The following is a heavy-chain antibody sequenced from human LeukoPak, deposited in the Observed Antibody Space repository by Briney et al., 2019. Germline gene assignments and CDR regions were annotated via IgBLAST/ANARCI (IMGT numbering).Heavy chain of an antibody. CDR1: GFTVGNNY. V-gene: IGHV3-53*01. J-gene: IGHJ1*01. CDR3: ARDPPGIAASVSGG. D-gene: IGHD6-13*01. Sequence: GGPLRLSCTASGFTVGNNYMNWFRKPPGKGWEWFSLIYSGGSTYYADSVKGRFTISRDNSKNTLYLQMSSLRVEDTAVYYCARDPPGIAASVSGGWGQGTLVTVSS. CDR2: IYSGGST.